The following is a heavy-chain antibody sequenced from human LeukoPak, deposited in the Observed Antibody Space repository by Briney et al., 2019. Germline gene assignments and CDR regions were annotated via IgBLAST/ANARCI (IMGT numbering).Heavy chain of an antibody. J-gene: IGHJ1*01. V-gene: IGHV1-18*01. CDR1: GGTLSSYA. CDR3: ATLYYDFWSGYQNAEYFQH. D-gene: IGHD3-3*01. Sequence: ASVKVPCKASGGTLSSYAISWVRQAPGQGLEWMGWISAYNGNTNYAQKLQGRVTMTTDTSTSTAYMELSSLRSEDTAVYYCATLYYDFWSGYQNAEYFQHWGQGTLVTVSS. CDR2: ISAYNGNT.